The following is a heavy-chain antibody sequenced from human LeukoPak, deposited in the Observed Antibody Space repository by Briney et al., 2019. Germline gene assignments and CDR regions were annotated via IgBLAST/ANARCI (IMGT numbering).Heavy chain of an antibody. J-gene: IGHJ5*02. CDR3: ARGTGTIFGVVIKRNWFDP. CDR1: GLTFSSYS. Sequence: GGSLRLSCAASGLTFSSYSMNWVRQAPGKGLEWVSSISSSSSYIYYADSVKGRFTISRDNAKNSLHLQMNSLRAEDTAVYYCARGTGTIFGVVIKRNWFDPWGQGTLVTVSS. V-gene: IGHV3-21*01. CDR2: ISSSSSYI. D-gene: IGHD3-3*01.